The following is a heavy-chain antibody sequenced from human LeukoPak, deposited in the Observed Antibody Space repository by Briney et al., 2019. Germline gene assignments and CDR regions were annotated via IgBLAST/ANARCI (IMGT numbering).Heavy chain of an antibody. CDR3: ATPGPYDSSSEPRPDDY. CDR1: GGTFSSYA. J-gene: IGHJ4*02. CDR2: IIPIFGTA. Sequence: ASVTVSCKASGGTFSSYAISWVRQAPGQGLEWMGGIIPIFGTANYAQKFQGRVTITADESTSTAYMELSSLRSEDTAVYYCATPGPYDSSSEPRPDDYWGQGTLVTVSS. V-gene: IGHV1-69*13. D-gene: IGHD3-22*01.